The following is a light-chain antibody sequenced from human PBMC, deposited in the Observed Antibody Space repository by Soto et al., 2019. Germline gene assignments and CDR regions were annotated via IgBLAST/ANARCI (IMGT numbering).Light chain of an antibody. V-gene: IGKV3-11*01. CDR1: QSVSSS. CDR3: KQRTDRPPWT. J-gene: IGKJ1*01. CDR2: DAS. Sequence: EIVMAQSPVTLSVSPWERATVFSRASQSVSSSFASNQHKPSQAPRILIFDASQRATGIQARLRGSGSGKDFTLYISSLEPEDFAVYYCKQRTDRPPWTFGQGTKVDIK.